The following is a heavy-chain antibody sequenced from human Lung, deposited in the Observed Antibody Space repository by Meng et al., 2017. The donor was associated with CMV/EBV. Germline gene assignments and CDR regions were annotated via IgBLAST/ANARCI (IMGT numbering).Heavy chain of an antibody. CDR3: ARQLDTRTWDNWFDP. CDR1: GYSFTSYW. Sequence: GESLKISCKGSGYSFTSYWIAWVRQMPGKGLEWMGIIYPGDSDTTYSPAFQGQVTISADKSISTTYLQWSRLKASDTAMYYCARQLDTRTWDNWFDPWGQGALVTVSS. V-gene: IGHV5-51*01. J-gene: IGHJ5*02. CDR2: IYPGDSDT. D-gene: IGHD2-2*01.